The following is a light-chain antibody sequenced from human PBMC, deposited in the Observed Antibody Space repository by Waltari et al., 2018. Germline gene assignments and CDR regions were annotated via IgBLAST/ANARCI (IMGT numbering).Light chain of an antibody. J-gene: IGKJ4*01. V-gene: IGKV3-20*01. Sequence: EVVLTQSPGPLSLSPGERATLSCRASQSVSSSYFAWYQQKPGQAPRLLIYGASSRATGIPDRFSGSGSGTDFTLTISRLEPEDFAFYYCQQYGSSPQTFGGGTKVEIK. CDR2: GAS. CDR1: QSVSSSY. CDR3: QQYGSSPQT.